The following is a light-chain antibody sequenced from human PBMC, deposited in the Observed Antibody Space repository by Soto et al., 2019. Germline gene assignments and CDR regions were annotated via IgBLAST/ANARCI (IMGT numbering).Light chain of an antibody. Sequence: IVLTQSPGTLSLSPGERATLTCRVSQTITSFYLAWYQQKPGQAPRLLIYGTSTRATGIPDRFSGSGSGTDFTLTIRKLEPEDFAVYYCQQFGGSPPRFTFGPGTKVDIK. CDR1: QTITSFY. V-gene: IGKV3-20*01. J-gene: IGKJ3*01. CDR2: GTS. CDR3: QQFGGSPPRFT.